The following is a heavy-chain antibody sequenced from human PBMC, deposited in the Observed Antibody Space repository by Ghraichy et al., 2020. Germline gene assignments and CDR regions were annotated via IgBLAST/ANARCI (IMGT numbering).Heavy chain of an antibody. Sequence: SETLSLTCTVSGGSISSGGYYWSWIRQHPGKGLEWIGYIYYSGSTYYNPSLKSRVTISVDTSKNQFSLKLSSVTAADTAVYYCARDFGDYYDSSGYYAVVWGEGTLVTVSS. CDR2: IYYSGST. D-gene: IGHD3-22*01. V-gene: IGHV4-31*03. CDR3: ARDFGDYYDSSGYYAVV. CDR1: GGSISSGGYY. J-gene: IGHJ1*01.